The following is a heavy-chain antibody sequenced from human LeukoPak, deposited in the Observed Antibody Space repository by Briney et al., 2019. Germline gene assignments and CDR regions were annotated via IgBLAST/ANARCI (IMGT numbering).Heavy chain of an antibody. Sequence: ASVKVSCKASGYTFTNYAINWVRQAPGQGLEWMGWTNTNTGNPMYAQGFTGRFVFSLDTSVSTAYLQISSLKAEDTAVYYCAREKQYYYYYMDVWGKGTTVTVSS. CDR2: TNTNTGNP. CDR1: GYTFTNYA. J-gene: IGHJ6*03. CDR3: AREKQYYYYYMDV. V-gene: IGHV7-4-1*02.